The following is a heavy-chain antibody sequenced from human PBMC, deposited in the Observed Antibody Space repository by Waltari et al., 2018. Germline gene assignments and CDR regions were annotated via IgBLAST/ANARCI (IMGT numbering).Heavy chain of an antibody. V-gene: IGHV3-11*04. Sequence: QVQLVESGGGLVKPGGSLRLSCAASGFTFSDYYMTWIRQAPGKGLEWGSYISSSGSTIYYADSVKGRFTISRDNAKNSLYLQMNSLRAEDTAVYYCASSPASREADAFDIWGQGTMVTVSS. CDR1: GFTFSDYY. CDR3: ASSPASREADAFDI. J-gene: IGHJ3*02. D-gene: IGHD1-26*01. CDR2: ISSSGSTI.